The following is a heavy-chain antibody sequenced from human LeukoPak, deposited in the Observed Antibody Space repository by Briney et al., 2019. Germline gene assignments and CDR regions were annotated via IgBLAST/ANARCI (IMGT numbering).Heavy chain of an antibody. V-gene: IGHV3-74*01. CDR1: EFTFGDYW. CDR2: INTDGSSP. D-gene: IGHD6-13*01. Sequence: SGGSLRLSCAASEFTFGDYWMHWVSQVPEKGLVWVSHINTDGSSPTYGDSAKGRFTVSRDNAKNTLFLQMNRLRVEDTAVYYCARGTAATAGIDYWGQGTLVTVSS. CDR3: ARGTAATAGIDY. J-gene: IGHJ4*02.